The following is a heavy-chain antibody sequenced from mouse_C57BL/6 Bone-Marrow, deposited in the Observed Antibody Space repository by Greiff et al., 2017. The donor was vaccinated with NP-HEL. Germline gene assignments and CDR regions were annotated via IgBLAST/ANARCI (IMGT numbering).Heavy chain of an antibody. V-gene: IGHV1-69*01. D-gene: IGHD1-1*01. CDR1: GYTFTSYW. CDR2: IDPSDSYT. CDR3: AREGYYGSSYWFAY. J-gene: IGHJ3*01. Sequence: VQLQQPGAELVMPGASVKLSCKASGYTFTSYWMHWVKQRPGQGLEWIGEIDPSDSYTNYNQKFKGKSTLTVDKSSSTAYMQLSTLTSEDPAVYYCAREGYYGSSYWFAYWGKGTLVTVSA.